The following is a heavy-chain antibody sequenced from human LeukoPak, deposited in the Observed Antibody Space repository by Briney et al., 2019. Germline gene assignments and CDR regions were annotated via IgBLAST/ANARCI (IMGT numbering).Heavy chain of an antibody. Sequence: ASVKVSCKASGYTFTSYGMSWVRQAPGQGLEWMGWISAYNGNTNYAQKLQGRVTMTTDTSTSTAYMELRSLRSDDTAVYYCARVQLWFGDRGDHSQMDVWGKGTTVTVSS. V-gene: IGHV1-18*04. CDR3: ARVQLWFGDRGDHSQMDV. CDR2: ISAYNGNT. J-gene: IGHJ6*04. D-gene: IGHD3-10*01. CDR1: GYTFTSYG.